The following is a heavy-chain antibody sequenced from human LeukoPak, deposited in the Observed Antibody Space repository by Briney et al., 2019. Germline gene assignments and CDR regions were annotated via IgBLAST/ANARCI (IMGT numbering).Heavy chain of an antibody. V-gene: IGHV3-21*01. J-gene: IGHJ6*03. CDR2: ISSSSSYI. D-gene: IGHD1-26*01. CDR1: GFTFSSYS. Sequence: GGSLRLSCAASGFTFSSYSMNWVRQAPGKGLERVSSISSSSSYIYYADSVKGRFTISRDNAKNSLYLQMNSLRAEDTAVYYCARKGATTDPYYYYYMDVWGKGTTVTVSS. CDR3: ARKGATTDPYYYYYMDV.